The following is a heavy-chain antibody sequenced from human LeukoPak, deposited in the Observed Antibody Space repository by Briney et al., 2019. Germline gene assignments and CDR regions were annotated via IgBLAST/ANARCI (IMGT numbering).Heavy chain of an antibody. CDR2: ISPYNGNT. Sequence: ASVKVSCKTSGYTFASYGVSWVRQAPGQGLEWMAWISPYNGNTNYAQKLQGRVTLTTDTSTSTAYMELRSLRSDDTAVHYCARHYYGSGTYYHFDSWGQGTLVTVSS. CDR1: GYTFASYG. D-gene: IGHD3-10*01. J-gene: IGHJ4*02. V-gene: IGHV1-18*01. CDR3: ARHYYGSGTYYHFDS.